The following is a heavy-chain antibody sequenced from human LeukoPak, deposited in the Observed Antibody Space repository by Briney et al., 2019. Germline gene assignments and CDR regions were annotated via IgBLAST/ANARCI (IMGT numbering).Heavy chain of an antibody. CDR1: GVSISNGIYY. V-gene: IGHV4-30-4*01. CDR2: IHYSGST. Sequence: SETLSLTCTVSGVSISNGIYYWNWIRQPPGKGLEWIGYIHYSGSTYYNPSLKSRVTISVDTSENQFSLKLSSVTAADTAVHYCVGDWCSGDACYPPGGLDVWGQGTTVTVSS. CDR3: VGDWCSGDACYPPGGLDV. J-gene: IGHJ6*02. D-gene: IGHD2-15*01.